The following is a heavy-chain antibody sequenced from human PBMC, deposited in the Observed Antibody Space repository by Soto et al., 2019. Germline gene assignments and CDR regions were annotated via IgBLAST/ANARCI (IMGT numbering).Heavy chain of an antibody. CDR3: ARDRGAARPGGFDY. J-gene: IGHJ4*02. D-gene: IGHD6-6*01. V-gene: IGHV4-30-4*01. CDR2: IYYSGST. CDR1: GGSISSGDYY. Sequence: SLTCTVSGGSISSGDYYWSWIRQPPGKGLEWIGYIYYSGSTYYNPSLKSRVTISVDTSKNQFSLKLSSVTAADTAVYYCARDRGAARPGGFDYWGQGTLVTVSS.